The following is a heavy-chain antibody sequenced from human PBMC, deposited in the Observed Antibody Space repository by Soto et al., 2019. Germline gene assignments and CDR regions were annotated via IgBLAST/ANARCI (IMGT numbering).Heavy chain of an antibody. CDR2: IIPLFGTP. V-gene: IGHV1-69*06. J-gene: IGHJ4*02. CDR1: GGTFSNYA. Sequence: SVKVSCKASGGTFSNYAINWVRQAPGQGLEWMGGIIPLFGTPNYAQKFQGRVTFTAHKSTSTAYMELRGLRSDDTAVYYCARGWETVGTTTPFAYWGQGTLVTVSS. D-gene: IGHD1-26*01. CDR3: ARGWETVGTTTPFAY.